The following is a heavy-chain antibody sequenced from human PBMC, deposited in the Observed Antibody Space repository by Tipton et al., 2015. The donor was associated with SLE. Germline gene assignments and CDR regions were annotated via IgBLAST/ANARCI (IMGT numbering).Heavy chain of an antibody. D-gene: IGHD2-15*01. J-gene: IGHJ6*03. V-gene: IGHV4-39*07. CDR1: GGSISSGGYY. Sequence: TLSLTCTVSGGSISSGGYYWTWIRQPPGKGLEWIGEVFRGGSTNYSPSLESRVTITVDMSKNQFSLRLISVTAADTAVYYCVKSVVVVSPRDYYYYMDVWGTGTTVTVSS. CDR3: VKSVVVVSPRDYYYYMDV. CDR2: VFRGGST.